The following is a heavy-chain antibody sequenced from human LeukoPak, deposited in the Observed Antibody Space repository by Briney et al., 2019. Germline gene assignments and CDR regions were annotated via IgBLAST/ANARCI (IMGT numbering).Heavy chain of an antibody. CDR2: ISGSGGST. Sequence: GGSLRLSCAASGFTFSSYAMSWARQAPGKGLEWVSAISGSGGSTYYADSVKGRFTISRDNSKNTLYLQMNSLRAEDTAVYYCAKQIVVVVPAAMYATTFDIWGQGTMVTVSS. CDR1: GFTFSSYA. CDR3: AKQIVVVVPAAMYATTFDI. V-gene: IGHV3-23*01. J-gene: IGHJ3*02. D-gene: IGHD2-2*01.